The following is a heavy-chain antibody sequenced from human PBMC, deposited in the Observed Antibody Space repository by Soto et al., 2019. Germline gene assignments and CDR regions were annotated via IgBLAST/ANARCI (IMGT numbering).Heavy chain of an antibody. CDR2: ISSSSSYI. CDR1: GCTFSSYS. Sequence: EVQLVESGGGLVKPGGSLSLSCAASGCTFSSYSMNWVRHAPGKGLEWVSSISSSSSYIYYENSVKGRFTIPRDNAKNSLYLQMNSLRAEDTDVYYCARDGDAAITGTMGYWGKGTLVTLSS. V-gene: IGHV3-21*01. CDR3: ARDGDAAITGTMGY. D-gene: IGHD1-7*01. J-gene: IGHJ4*02.